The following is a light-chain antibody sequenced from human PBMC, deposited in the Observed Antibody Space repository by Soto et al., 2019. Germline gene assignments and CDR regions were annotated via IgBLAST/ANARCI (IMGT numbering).Light chain of an antibody. J-gene: IGKJ1*01. V-gene: IGKV3-15*01. CDR3: QQYHNWPA. CDR2: GAA. CDR1: QSVFSS. Sequence: ETVMTQSPATLSVSPRERATLSCRASQSVFSSLAWYQHKPGQAPRLLIYGAATRATGIPARFSGSGSGTEFTLTISSLQSDDIAVYYCQQYHNWPAFGQGNKVEIK.